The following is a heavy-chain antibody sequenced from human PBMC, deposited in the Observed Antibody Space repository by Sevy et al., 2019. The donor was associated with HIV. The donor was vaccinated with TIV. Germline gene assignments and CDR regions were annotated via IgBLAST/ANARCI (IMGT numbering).Heavy chain of an antibody. CDR1: GFDFSIYS. CDR2: LSFGCGKI. Sequence: GSLRLSCAASGFDFSIYSMSWVRQAPGKGLEWVSTLSFGCGKINYADSVKGRFTISRDNSKSSVYLQMNNMRVEDTAAYYCAREGCTKPHDYWGQGTLVTVSS. J-gene: IGHJ4*02. D-gene: IGHD2-8*01. V-gene: IGHV3-23*01. CDR3: AREGCTKPHDY.